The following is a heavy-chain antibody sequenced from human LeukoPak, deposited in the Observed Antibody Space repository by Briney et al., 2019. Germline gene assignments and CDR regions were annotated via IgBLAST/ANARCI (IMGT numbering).Heavy chain of an antibody. CDR2: ITDSGSTT. J-gene: IGHJ6*02. CDR3: ARSIGLTGGGVDV. D-gene: IGHD3-9*01. Sequence: GSLRLSCAASGFTFRDYNMNWVRQAPGKGLEWVSYITDSGSTTHYADSVNGRFTISRDNAKNSLYLQMNSLRAEDSAVYYCARSIGLTGGGVDVWGRGTTVTVSS. V-gene: IGHV3-11*01. CDR1: GFTFRDYN.